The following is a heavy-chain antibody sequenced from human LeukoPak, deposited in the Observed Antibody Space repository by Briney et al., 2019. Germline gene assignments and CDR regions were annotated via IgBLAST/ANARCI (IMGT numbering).Heavy chain of an antibody. D-gene: IGHD1-26*01. Sequence: GGSVRLSCAASGFTFSSRGMQWVRQAPGKGLEWVAVISYDGTHKYYADSVKGRFTISRDNSKNTLYLQMNSLRADDTAVYYCASGGIMGATDSFDYWGQGTLVTVSS. CDR2: ISYDGTHK. J-gene: IGHJ4*02. CDR1: GFTFSSRG. CDR3: ASGGIMGATDSFDY. V-gene: IGHV3-30*03.